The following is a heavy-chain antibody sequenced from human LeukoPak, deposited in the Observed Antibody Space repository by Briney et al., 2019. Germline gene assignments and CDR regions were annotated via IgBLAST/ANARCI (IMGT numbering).Heavy chain of an antibody. CDR1: GGSISSYY. V-gene: IGHV4-59*01. Sequence: PSETLSLTCTVSGGSISSYYWSWIRQPPGKGLEWIGYIYYSRSTNYNPSLKSRVTISVDTSKNQFSLKLSSVTAADTAVYYCARSKTAQGSSSWGSLFWFDPWGQGTLVTVSS. J-gene: IGHJ5*02. CDR2: IYYSRST. CDR3: ARSKTAQGSSSWGSLFWFDP. D-gene: IGHD6-6*01.